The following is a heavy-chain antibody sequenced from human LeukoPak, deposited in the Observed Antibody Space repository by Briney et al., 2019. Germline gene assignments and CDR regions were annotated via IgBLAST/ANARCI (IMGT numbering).Heavy chain of an antibody. CDR2: IYYSGST. J-gene: IGHJ2*01. CDR1: GGSISSGDYY. CDR3: ARALVDYGDFDFDL. V-gene: IGHV4-30-4*01. Sequence: SETLSLTCTVSGGSISSGDYYWSWIRQPPGKGLEWIGYIYYSGSTYYNPSLKSRVTISVDTSKNRFSLKLSSVTAADTAVYYCARALVDYGDFDFDLWGRGTLVTVSS. D-gene: IGHD4-17*01.